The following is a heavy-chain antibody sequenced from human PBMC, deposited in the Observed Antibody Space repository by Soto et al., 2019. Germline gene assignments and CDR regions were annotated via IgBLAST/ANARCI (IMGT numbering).Heavy chain of an antibody. V-gene: IGHV3-30-3*01. CDR2: ISYDGSNK. J-gene: IGHJ4*02. Sequence: GGSLRLSCAASGFTFSSYAMHWVRQAPGKGLEWVAVISYDGSNKYYADSVKGRFTISRDNSKNTLYLQMNSLRAEDTAVYYCARDLWFGELMLDYWGQGTLVTVSS. CDR3: ARDLWFGELMLDY. CDR1: GFTFSSYA. D-gene: IGHD3-10*01.